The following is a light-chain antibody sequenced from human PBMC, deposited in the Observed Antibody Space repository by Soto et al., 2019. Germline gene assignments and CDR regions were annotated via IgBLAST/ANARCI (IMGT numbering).Light chain of an antibody. V-gene: IGLV2-11*01. J-gene: IGLJ1*01. CDR1: TSDVGEYDY. CDR3: CSYAGSPYV. Sequence: QSVPTQPRSGSGSPGQSVTISCTGTTSDVGEYDYVSWYQQHPGKAPKLMIFDVSERPSGVPDRFSGSKTGNTASLTISGLQAEDEADYYCCSYAGSPYVFGTGTKLTVL. CDR2: DVS.